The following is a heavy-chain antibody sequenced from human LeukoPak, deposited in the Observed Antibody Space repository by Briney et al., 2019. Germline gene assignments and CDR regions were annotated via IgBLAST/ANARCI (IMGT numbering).Heavy chain of an antibody. CDR2: IKHDGSEK. CDR1: GFTFSSYA. D-gene: IGHD6-13*01. CDR3: ARGRGNSSSWYFDY. V-gene: IGHV3-7*01. Sequence: GSLRLSCAASGFTFSSYAMSWVRQAPGKGLEWVANIKHDGSEKYSVDSVKGRFTISRDNAKNSLYLQMNSLRAEDTAVYYCARGRGNSSSWYFDYWGQGTLVTVSS. J-gene: IGHJ4*01.